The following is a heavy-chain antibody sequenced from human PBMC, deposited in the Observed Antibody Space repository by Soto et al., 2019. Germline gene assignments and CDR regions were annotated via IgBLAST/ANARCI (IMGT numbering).Heavy chain of an antibody. J-gene: IGHJ5*02. CDR1: GGSISSYY. CDR3: ARDYSYGNEPMNWFEP. D-gene: IGHD5-18*01. V-gene: IGHV4-59*01. CDR2: IYYSGST. Sequence: SETLSLTCTVSGGSISSYYWSWIRQPPGKGLEWIGYIYYSGSTNYNPSLKSRVTISVDTSKNQFSLKLSSVTAAGTAVYYCARDYSYGNEPMNWFEPWGQGTLVTVSS.